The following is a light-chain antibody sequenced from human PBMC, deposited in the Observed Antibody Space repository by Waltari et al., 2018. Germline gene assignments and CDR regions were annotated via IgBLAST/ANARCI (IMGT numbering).Light chain of an antibody. CDR1: SPHTEAGYD. V-gene: IGLV1-40*01. J-gene: IGLJ3*02. Sequence: QSALTQPPSVSGAPGQRVTIPCTGSSPHTEAGYDVHWYQQLPGTAPKLLIYGNSNRPSGVPDLFSGSKSGTSASLAITGLQAEDEADYYCQSYDSSLSGGVFGGGTKLTVL. CDR2: GNS. CDR3: QSYDSSLSGGV.